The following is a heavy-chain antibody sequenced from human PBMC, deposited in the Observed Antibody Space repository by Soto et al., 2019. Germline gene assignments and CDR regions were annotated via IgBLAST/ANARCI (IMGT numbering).Heavy chain of an antibody. CDR3: ARQGRYYGSGRNFDY. J-gene: IGHJ4*02. V-gene: IGHV4-39*01. CDR1: GGSISSSSYY. Sequence: SETLSLTCTVSGGSISSSSYYWGWIRQPPGKGLEWIGSIYYSGSTYYNPSLKSRVTISVDTSKNQFSLKLSSVTAADTAVYYCARQGRYYGSGRNFDYWGQGTLVTVSS. CDR2: IYYSGST. D-gene: IGHD3-10*01.